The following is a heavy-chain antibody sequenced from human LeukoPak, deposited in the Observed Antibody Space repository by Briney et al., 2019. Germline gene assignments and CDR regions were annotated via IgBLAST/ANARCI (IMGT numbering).Heavy chain of an antibody. CDR2: VKSKTDGGTT. CDR1: GFTFTNAW. J-gene: IGHJ4*02. D-gene: IGHD3-10*01. CDR3: TTWYYSHFNN. V-gene: IGHV3-15*01. Sequence: GGSLRLSCAASGFTFTNAWMTWVRQAPGKGLEWVGRVKSKTDGGTTDYAAPVKGRFTISRDDSKNALYLQMNTLKTEDTAVYYCTTWYYSHFNNWGQGTLVTVSS.